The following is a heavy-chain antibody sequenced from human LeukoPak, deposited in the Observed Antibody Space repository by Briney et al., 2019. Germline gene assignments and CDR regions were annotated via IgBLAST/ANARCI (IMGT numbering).Heavy chain of an antibody. Sequence: PGGSLRLSCAASGFTFSSYAMSWVRQAPGKGLEWLSIICGDGGCTYYTDSVKGRLTISRDNSKNTLYLQMNSLRAEDTAIYYCAKATRDSSGYSHYFDYWGRGTLVSVSS. CDR1: GFTFSSYA. CDR2: ICGDGGCT. J-gene: IGHJ4*02. D-gene: IGHD3-22*01. CDR3: AKATRDSSGYSHYFDY. V-gene: IGHV3-23*01.